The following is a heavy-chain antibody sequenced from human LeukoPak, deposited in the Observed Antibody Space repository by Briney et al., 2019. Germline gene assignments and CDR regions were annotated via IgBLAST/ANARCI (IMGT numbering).Heavy chain of an antibody. D-gene: IGHD6-19*01. J-gene: IGHJ4*02. V-gene: IGHV1-2*02. Sequence: ASVKVSCKASGYTFTGYYMHWVRQAPGQGLEWMGWINPNSGGTNYAQKFQGRVTMTRGTSISTAYMELSRLRSDDTAVYYCAREQVAGTLFFDYWGQGTLVTVSS. CDR3: AREQVAGTLFFDY. CDR1: GYTFTGYY. CDR2: INPNSGGT.